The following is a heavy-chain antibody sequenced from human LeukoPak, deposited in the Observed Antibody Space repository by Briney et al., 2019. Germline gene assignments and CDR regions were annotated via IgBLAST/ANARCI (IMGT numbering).Heavy chain of an antibody. CDR3: ARRDGSSGWDDY. V-gene: IGHV1-2*02. D-gene: IGHD6-19*01. J-gene: IGHJ4*02. CDR1: GYTFTGYY. CDR2: INPNSGGT. Sequence: ASVKVSCKASGYTFTGYYMHWVRQAPGQGLEWMGWINPNSGGTNYAQKFQGRVTMTRDKSISTAYLQWSSLKASDTAMYYCARRDGSSGWDDYWGQGTLVTVSS.